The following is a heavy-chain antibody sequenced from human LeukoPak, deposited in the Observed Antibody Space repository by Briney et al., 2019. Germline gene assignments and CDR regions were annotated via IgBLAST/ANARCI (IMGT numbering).Heavy chain of an antibody. CDR1: GYTFTSYG. CDR2: ISAYNGNT. CDR3: ARAIFRAYCSSTSCYPVPVDY. J-gene: IGHJ4*02. Sequence: ASVKVSCKASGYTFTSYGTSCVRHAPGQGLEWMGWISAYNGNTNYAQKLQGRVTMTTDTSTSTAYMELRSLRSDDTAVYYCARAIFRAYCSSTSCYPVPVDYWGQGTLVTVSS. D-gene: IGHD2-2*01. V-gene: IGHV1-18*01.